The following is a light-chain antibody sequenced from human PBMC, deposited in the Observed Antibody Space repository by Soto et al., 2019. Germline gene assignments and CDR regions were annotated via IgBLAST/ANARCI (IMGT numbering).Light chain of an antibody. CDR1: QSVSSN. Sequence: EIVMTQSPATLSVSPGERATLSCRASQSVSSNLAWYQQKPGQAPRLLIYGASTRATGIPARFSGSGSGTEFTRTLSSLQSEDLAVYYCQQYNNWPPWTFGQGTKVEIK. CDR3: QQYNNWPPWT. CDR2: GAS. V-gene: IGKV3-15*01. J-gene: IGKJ1*01.